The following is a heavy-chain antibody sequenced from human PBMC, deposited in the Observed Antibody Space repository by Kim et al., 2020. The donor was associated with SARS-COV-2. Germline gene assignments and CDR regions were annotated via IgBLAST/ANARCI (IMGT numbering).Heavy chain of an antibody. V-gene: IGHV4-34*01. CDR1: GGSFSGYY. CDR2: INHSGST. CDR3: ARGYNWRSPIDKPTHLYYMDA. J-gene: IGHJ6*03. Sequence: SETLSLTCAVYGGSFSGYYWSWIRQPPGKGLEWIGEINHSGSTNYNPSLKSRVTISVDTSKNQFSLKLCSVTAADTAVYYCARGYNWRSPIDKPTHLYYMDAWGNGTTGTVSS. D-gene: IGHD1-20*01.